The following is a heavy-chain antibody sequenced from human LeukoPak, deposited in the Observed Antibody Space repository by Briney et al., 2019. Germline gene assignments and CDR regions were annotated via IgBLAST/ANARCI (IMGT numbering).Heavy chain of an antibody. CDR1: RFSFSDHW. Sequence: GGSLRLSCAASRFSFSDHWMNWVRQAPGKGLEWVANIKQDGSEKYYVDSVKGRFTISRENAKSSLYIQMDSQRAENTGVYYSAIVGEKGISQHIDVWGKGTTVTVSS. V-gene: IGHV3-7*01. D-gene: IGHD1-26*01. J-gene: IGHJ6*03. CDR3: AIVGEKGISQHIDV. CDR2: IKQDGSEK.